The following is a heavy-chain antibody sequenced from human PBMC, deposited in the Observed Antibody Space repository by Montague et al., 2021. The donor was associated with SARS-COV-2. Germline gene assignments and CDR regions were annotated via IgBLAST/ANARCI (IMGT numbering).Heavy chain of an antibody. V-gene: IGHV4-59*01. D-gene: IGHD2-15*01. CDR2: IYYSGST. J-gene: IGHJ4*02. Sequence: SETLSLTCTVAGGSISSYYWSWIRQPPGKGLEWIGYIYYSGSTNYNPSLKSRVTISVDTSKNQFSLKLSSVTAADTAVYYCARRSLGYCSGGSCYSGYDYWGQGTLVTVSS. CDR1: GGSISSYY. CDR3: ARRSLGYCSGGSCYSGYDY.